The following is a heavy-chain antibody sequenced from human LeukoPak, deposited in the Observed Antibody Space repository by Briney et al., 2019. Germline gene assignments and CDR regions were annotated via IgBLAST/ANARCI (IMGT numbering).Heavy chain of an antibody. CDR1: GFTFSTCA. CDR2: ISDSGGST. V-gene: IGHV3-23*01. CDR3: AKDRYGISSKGFDY. D-gene: IGHD6-6*01. Sequence: GGSLRLSCAASGFTFSTCAMSWVRQAPGKGLEWVSGISDSGGSTYYADSVKGRFTISRDNSKNTLYLQMNNLRAEDTAVYYCAKDRYGISSKGFDYWGQGTLVTVSS. J-gene: IGHJ4*02.